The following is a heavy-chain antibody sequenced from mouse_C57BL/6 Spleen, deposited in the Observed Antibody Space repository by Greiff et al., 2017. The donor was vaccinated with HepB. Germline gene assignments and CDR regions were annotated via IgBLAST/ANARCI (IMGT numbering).Heavy chain of an antibody. CDR1: GYAFTNYW. V-gene: IGHV1-63*01. CDR3: ARAEGEGRIYGMDD. J-gene: IGHJ1*03. D-gene: IGHD1-1*01. Sequence: QVHVKQSGAELVRPGASVKMSCKASGYAFTNYWIGWVKQRPGNGLEWIGGIYPGDGDTNYNGKFKGKATLTADKSSSTAYMQFSSLTSEDSAVYYCARAEGEGRIYGMDDWGTGTTVTVSS. CDR2: IYPGDGDT.